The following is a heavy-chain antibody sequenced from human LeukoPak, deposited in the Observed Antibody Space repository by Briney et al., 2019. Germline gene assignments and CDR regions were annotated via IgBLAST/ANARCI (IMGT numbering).Heavy chain of an antibody. Sequence: SETLSLTCAVYGGSFSGYYWSWIRQPPGKGLEWIGEINHSGSTNYNPSLKSRVTISVDTSKNQFSPKLSSVTAADTVVYYCAREPYYGSGSRWFDPWGQGTLVTVSS. V-gene: IGHV4-34*01. CDR3: AREPYYGSGSRWFDP. J-gene: IGHJ5*02. CDR1: GGSFSGYY. CDR2: INHSGST. D-gene: IGHD3-10*01.